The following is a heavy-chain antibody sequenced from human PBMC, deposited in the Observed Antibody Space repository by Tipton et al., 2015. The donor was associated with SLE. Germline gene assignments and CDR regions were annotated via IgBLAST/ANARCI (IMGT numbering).Heavy chain of an antibody. J-gene: IGHJ4*02. V-gene: IGHV1-18*01. Sequence: QLVQSGAEVKKPGASVKVSCKASGYTFTSYGISWVRQAPGQGLEWMGWISAYNGNTKYAQKFQGRVTMTTDTSTSAAYMDLRSLRSDDTAVYYCVRDHWEDQQLSDWGQGTLVIVSS. CDR3: VRDHWEDQQLSD. CDR1: GYTFTSYG. D-gene: IGHD6-13*01. CDR2: ISAYNGNT.